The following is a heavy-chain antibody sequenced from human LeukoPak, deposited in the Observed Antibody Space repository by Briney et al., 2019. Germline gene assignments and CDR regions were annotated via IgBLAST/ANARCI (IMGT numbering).Heavy chain of an antibody. CDR3: AIFDYGDSTSFDY. D-gene: IGHD4-17*01. J-gene: IGHJ4*02. V-gene: IGHV3-53*01. Sequence: GGSLRLSCAASGFTVSSNYMSWVRQAPGKGLEWVSVIYSGGSTYYADSVKGRFTISRGNSKNTLYLQMNSLRAEDTAVYYCAIFDYGDSTSFDYWGQGTLVTVSS. CDR1: GFTVSSNY. CDR2: IYSGGST.